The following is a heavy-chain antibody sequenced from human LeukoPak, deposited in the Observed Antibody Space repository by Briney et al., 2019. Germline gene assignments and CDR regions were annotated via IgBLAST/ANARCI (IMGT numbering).Heavy chain of an antibody. CDR2: INGDGRST. J-gene: IGHJ4*02. Sequence: GGSLRLSCAASGFTFSNYWMHWVRQAPGKGLVWVSRINGDGRSTTYADSVKGRFTISRDNAENTLYLQMNSLRADDTAVYYCARDFMYNTNSVGCWGQGTLVTVSS. CDR1: GFTFSNYW. V-gene: IGHV3-74*01. D-gene: IGHD3-3*01. CDR3: ARDFMYNTNSVGC.